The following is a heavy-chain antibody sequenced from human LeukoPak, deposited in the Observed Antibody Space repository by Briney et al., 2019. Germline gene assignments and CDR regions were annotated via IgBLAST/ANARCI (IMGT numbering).Heavy chain of an antibody. V-gene: IGHV1-58*02. CDR2: IVVGSGNT. Sequence: SVKVSCKASGFTFISSAMQWVRQARGQRLEWIGWIVVGSGNTNYAQKFQERVTITRDMSTSTAYMELSSLRSEDTAVYYCAAGLEAATNMLDYYYYGMDVWGQGTTVTVSS. J-gene: IGHJ6*02. CDR3: AAGLEAATNMLDYYYYGMDV. CDR1: GFTFISSA. D-gene: IGHD5-24*01.